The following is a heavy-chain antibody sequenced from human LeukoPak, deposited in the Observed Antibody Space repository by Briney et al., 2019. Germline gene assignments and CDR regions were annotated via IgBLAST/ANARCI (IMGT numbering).Heavy chain of an antibody. CDR1: GFTFSSYA. CDR3: AKISFLRGSSGYYKGFDY. Sequence: GGSLRLSCAASGFTFSSYAMSWVRQAPGKGLEWVSAISGSGGSTYYADSVKGRFTISRDNSKNTLYLQMNSLRAEDTAVYYCAKISFLRGSSGYYKGFDYWGQGTLVTVSS. CDR2: ISGSGGST. J-gene: IGHJ4*02. V-gene: IGHV3-23*01. D-gene: IGHD3-22*01.